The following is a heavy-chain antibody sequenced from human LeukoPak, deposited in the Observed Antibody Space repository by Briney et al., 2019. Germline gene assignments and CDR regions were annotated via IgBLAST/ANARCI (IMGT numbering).Heavy chain of an antibody. V-gene: IGHV4-59*01. CDR3: ARARRYSGSHNAFDI. CDR1: SGSISSYY. D-gene: IGHD1-26*01. Sequence: SETLSLTCTVSSGSISSYYWSWIRQPPGKGLEWIGYIDYSGSTNYNPSLKSRVTISIDTSKNQFSLKLSSVTAADTAVYYCARARRYSGSHNAFDIWGQGTMVTVSS. J-gene: IGHJ3*02. CDR2: IDYSGST.